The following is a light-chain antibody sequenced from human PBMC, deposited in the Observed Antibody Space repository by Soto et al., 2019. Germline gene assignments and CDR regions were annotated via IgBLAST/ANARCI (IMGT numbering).Light chain of an antibody. CDR3: QQYNSYPRT. Sequence: DIQMTHSPSTLSASVGCRFNITCRASQSISSWLDWYQQKPGKAPKLLIYKASSLESGVPSRLRGSGYGTELTITISSMQPDDFETYYCQQYNSYPRTFGQGTKVDIK. J-gene: IGKJ1*01. CDR1: QSISSW. V-gene: IGKV1-5*03. CDR2: KAS.